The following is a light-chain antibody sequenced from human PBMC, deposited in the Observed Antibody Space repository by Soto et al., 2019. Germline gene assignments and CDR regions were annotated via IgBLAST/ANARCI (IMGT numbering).Light chain of an antibody. CDR1: QSVSSY. CDR3: QQRSTLFT. Sequence: EIVLTKSPATRSLSPGERATLSCRAIQSVSSYLAWYQQKPGQAPRLLIYDASTRATGIPARFSGSGSGTDFTLTISSLEPEDFAVYYCQQRSTLFTFGPGTKVDIK. V-gene: IGKV3-11*01. J-gene: IGKJ3*01. CDR2: DAS.